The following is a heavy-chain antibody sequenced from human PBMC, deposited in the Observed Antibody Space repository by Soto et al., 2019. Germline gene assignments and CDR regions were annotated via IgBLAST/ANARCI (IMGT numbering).Heavy chain of an antibody. CDR1: GYTFSGYY. V-gene: IGHV1-2*04. CDR2: INPNSGGT. CDR3: AREGRADYSDSSGYSNWFDP. Sequence: ASVKVSCKATGYTFSGYYIHWVRQAPGRGLEWMGWINPNSGGTNYAQKFQGWVTMTRDTSISTAYMELSLRSDDTAVYYCAREGRADYSDSSGYSNWFDPWGQGTLVTVSS. J-gene: IGHJ5*02. D-gene: IGHD3-22*01.